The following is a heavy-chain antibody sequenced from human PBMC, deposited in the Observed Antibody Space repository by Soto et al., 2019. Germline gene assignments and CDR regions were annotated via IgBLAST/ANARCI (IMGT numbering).Heavy chain of an antibody. D-gene: IGHD3-22*01. CDR3: ARDAFAYDSSGDADY. V-gene: IGHV3-21*01. CDR2: ISSSSSYI. J-gene: IGHJ4*02. Sequence: GGSLRLSCAASGFTFSSYSMNWVRQAPGKGLEWVSSISSSSSYIYYADSVRGRFTISRDNAKNSLYLQMNSLRAEDTAVYYCARDAFAYDSSGDADYWGQGTLVTVSS. CDR1: GFTFSSYS.